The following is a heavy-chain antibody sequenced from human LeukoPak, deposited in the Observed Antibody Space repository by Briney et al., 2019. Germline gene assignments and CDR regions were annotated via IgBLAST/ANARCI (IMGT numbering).Heavy chain of an antibody. J-gene: IGHJ4*02. CDR1: GFTFSSYW. Sequence: GGSLRLSCAASGFTFSSYWMHWVRQAPGKGLVWVSRINSDGSSTSYADSVKGRFTISRDNAKNTLYLQMNSLRAEDTAVYYCAKLDSSDYLWLLASFDYWGQGTLVTVSS. V-gene: IGHV3-74*01. D-gene: IGHD3-22*01. CDR3: AKLDSSDYLWLLASFDY. CDR2: INSDGSST.